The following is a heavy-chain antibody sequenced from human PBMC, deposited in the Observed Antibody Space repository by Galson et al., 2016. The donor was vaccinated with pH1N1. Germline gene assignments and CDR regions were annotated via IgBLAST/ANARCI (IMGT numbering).Heavy chain of an antibody. CDR3: ARRYYFDY. CDR1: GYSVTRYY. Sequence: SVKVSCKASGYSVTRYYMRWVRQAPGQGLEWMGIIDPSDGTTTYSQKFQGRITMTRDTPTNSVYMELSSLTSDDTAVYYCARRYYFDYWGQGTLITVSS. CDR2: IDPSDGTT. V-gene: IGHV1-46*01. J-gene: IGHJ4*02.